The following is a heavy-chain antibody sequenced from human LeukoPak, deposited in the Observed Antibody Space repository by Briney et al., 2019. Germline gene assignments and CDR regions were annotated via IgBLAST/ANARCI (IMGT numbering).Heavy chain of an antibody. CDR3: AKDQYSSSWYYDY. V-gene: IGHV3-7*01. CDR1: GFTFSSYW. D-gene: IGHD6-13*01. CDR2: IKQDGSEK. Sequence: GGSLRLSCAASGFTFSSYWMSWVRQAPGKGLEWVANIKQDGSEKYYVDSVKGRFTISRDNSKHTAYLQMNSLRAEDTAVYYCAKDQYSSSWYYDYWGQGTLVTVSS. J-gene: IGHJ4*02.